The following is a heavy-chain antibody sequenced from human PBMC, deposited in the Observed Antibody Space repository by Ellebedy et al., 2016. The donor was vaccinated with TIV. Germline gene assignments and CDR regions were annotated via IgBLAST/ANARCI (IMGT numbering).Heavy chain of an antibody. J-gene: IGHJ4*02. Sequence: AASVKVSCKASGYTFTGYYMHWVRQAPGQGLEWMGWINPNSGGTNYAQKFQGRVTMTRDTSISTAYMELSRLRSDDTAVYYCAREAVAGPFFDYWGQGTLVTVSS. V-gene: IGHV1-2*02. CDR1: GYTFTGYY. D-gene: IGHD6-19*01. CDR2: INPNSGGT. CDR3: AREAVAGPFFDY.